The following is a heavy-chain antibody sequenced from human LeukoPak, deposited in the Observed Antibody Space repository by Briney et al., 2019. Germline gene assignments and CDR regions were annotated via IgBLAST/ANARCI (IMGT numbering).Heavy chain of an antibody. D-gene: IGHD3-10*01. V-gene: IGHV2-70*11. CDR2: IDWDDDK. Sequence: SGPTLVNPTQTLTLTCTFSGFSLSTRGMCVSWIRQPPGKALEWLARIDWDDDKYYSTSLKTRLTISKGTSKNQVVLTMTNMDPVDTATYYCARIMVRGVTHAFDIWGQGTMVTVSS. CDR3: ARIMVRGVTHAFDI. CDR1: GFSLSTRGMC. J-gene: IGHJ3*02.